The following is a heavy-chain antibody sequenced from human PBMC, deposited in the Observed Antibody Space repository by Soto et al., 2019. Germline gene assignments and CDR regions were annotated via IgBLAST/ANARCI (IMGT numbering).Heavy chain of an antibody. V-gene: IGHV5-10-1*03. CDR3: ARHQRYCSSTSCYEFEGWFDP. Sequence: EVQLVQSGAEVKKPGESLRISCKGSGYSFTSYWISWVRQMPGKGLEWMGRIDPSDSYTNYSPSFQGHVTISADKSISTAYLQWSSLKASDTAMYYCARHQRYCSSTSCYEFEGWFDPWGQGTLVTVSS. CDR1: GYSFTSYW. CDR2: IDPSDSYT. D-gene: IGHD2-2*01. J-gene: IGHJ5*02.